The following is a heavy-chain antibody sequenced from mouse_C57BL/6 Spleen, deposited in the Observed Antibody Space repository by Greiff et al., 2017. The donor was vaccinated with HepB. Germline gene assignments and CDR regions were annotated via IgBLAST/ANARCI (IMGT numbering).Heavy chain of an antibody. CDR1: GYTFTDYY. V-gene: IGHV1-26*01. CDR3: ARDLLRDY. D-gene: IGHD1-1*01. J-gene: IGHJ2*01. CDR2: INPNNGGT. Sequence: EVQLQQSGPELVKPGASVKISCKASGYTFTDYYMNWVKQSHGKSLEWIGDINPNNGGTSYNQKFKGKATLTVDKSSSTAYMELRSLTSEDSAVYYCARDLLRDYWGQGTTLTVSS.